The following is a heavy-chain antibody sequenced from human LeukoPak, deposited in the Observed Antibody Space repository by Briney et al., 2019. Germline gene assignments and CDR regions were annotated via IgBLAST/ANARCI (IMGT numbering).Heavy chain of an antibody. J-gene: IGHJ4*02. CDR3: AKMCPLLSSTSCYNY. V-gene: IGHV3-48*01. CDR2: ISTSSDTI. CDR1: GFRLTNHA. Sequence: GGSLRLSCAASGFRLTNHAMNWVRQAPGKGLEWLSYISTSSDTIHYAESVRGRFTISRDNAENSLYLQMNSLSAEDTAVYYCAKMCPLLSSTSCYNYWGQGTLVTVSS. D-gene: IGHD2-2*02.